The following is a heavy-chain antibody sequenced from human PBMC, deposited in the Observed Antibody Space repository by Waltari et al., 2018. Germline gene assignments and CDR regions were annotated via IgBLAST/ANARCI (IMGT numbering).Heavy chain of an antibody. D-gene: IGHD2-15*01. CDR3: ARDRGRGLYLDA. V-gene: IGHV4-4*02. J-gene: IGHJ5*02. Sequence: QLQLQASGPGLVKPSGTLSLSCAVSGDSVTSPNWWSWVRQSPQRGLEWIGQVLSTGKTNYSPSFASRVTMSLDASNNQFSLKLTSATAADTVVYYCARDRGRGLYLDAWGPGTLVTVSP. CDR1: GDSVTSPNW. CDR2: VLSTGKT.